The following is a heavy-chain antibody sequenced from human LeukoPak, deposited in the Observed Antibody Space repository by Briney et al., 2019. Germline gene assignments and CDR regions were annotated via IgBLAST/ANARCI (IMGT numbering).Heavy chain of an antibody. CDR1: GGSISSGSYY. D-gene: IGHD2-15*01. CDR3: AREGYCSGGSCWGHYYYYYMDV. Sequence: SETLSLTCTVSGGSISSGSYYWSWIRQPAGKGLEWIGRIYTSGSTNYNPSLKSRVTISVDTSKNQFSLKLSSVTAADTAVYYCAREGYCSGGSCWGHYYYYYMDVWGKGTTVTVSS. V-gene: IGHV4-61*02. J-gene: IGHJ6*03. CDR2: IYTSGST.